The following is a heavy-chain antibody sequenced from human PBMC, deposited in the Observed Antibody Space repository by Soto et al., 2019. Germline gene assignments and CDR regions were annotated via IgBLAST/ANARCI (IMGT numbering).Heavy chain of an antibody. D-gene: IGHD1-26*01. CDR2: IYYSGST. CDR3: ARGSSGSLGDSLDI. CDR1: CGSISSYY. V-gene: IGHV4-59*01. Sequence: SETLSLTCPVSCGSISSYYWSWLRPPPGKGLEWIGYIYYSGSTNYNPSLTSRVTISVDTSKNQFSLRLRAVTAANTAVYDCARGSSGSLGDSLDIWTQGTMVTVPS. J-gene: IGHJ3*02.